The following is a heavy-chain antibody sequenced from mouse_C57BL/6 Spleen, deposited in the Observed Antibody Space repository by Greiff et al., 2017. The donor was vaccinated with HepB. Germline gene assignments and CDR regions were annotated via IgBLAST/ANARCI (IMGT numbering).Heavy chain of an antibody. Sequence: DVQLQESGPGLVKPSQSLSLTCSVTGYSITSGYYWNWIRQFPGNKLEWMGYISYDGSNNYNPSLKNRISITRDTSKNQFFLKLKSVTTEDTATYYCARGAQATAWFAYWGQGTLVTVSA. D-gene: IGHD3-2*02. J-gene: IGHJ3*01. CDR2: ISYDGSN. CDR3: ARGAQATAWFAY. CDR1: GYSITSGYY. V-gene: IGHV3-6*01.